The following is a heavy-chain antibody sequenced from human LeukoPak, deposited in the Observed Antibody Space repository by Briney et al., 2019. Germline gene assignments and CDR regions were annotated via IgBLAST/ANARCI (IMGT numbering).Heavy chain of an antibody. CDR3: ARDRSFHNYFDY. Sequence: GASVKVSRKASGYTFTSYGISWVRQAPGQGLEWMGWISAYNGNTNYAQKLQGRVTMTTDTSTSTAYMELSRLRSDDTAVYYCARDRSFHNYFDYWGQGTLVTVSS. V-gene: IGHV1-18*01. CDR1: GYTFTSYG. CDR2: ISAYNGNT. J-gene: IGHJ4*02.